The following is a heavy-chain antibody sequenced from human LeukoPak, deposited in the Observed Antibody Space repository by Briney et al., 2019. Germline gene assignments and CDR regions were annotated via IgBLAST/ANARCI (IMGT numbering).Heavy chain of an antibody. CDR3: ARANFLYCSSSTCLFDY. J-gene: IGHJ4*02. CDR2: INPNDGDT. CDR1: GYTFTDYY. V-gene: IGHV1-2*02. Sequence: ASVTVSCKASGYTFTDYYMHWVRQAPGQGFEWMGWINPNDGDTSYAQKFQGRVTMTRDTSISTAHMEVSRLRSDDTAVYCCARANFLYCSSSTCLFDYWGQGTLVTVSS. D-gene: IGHD2-2*01.